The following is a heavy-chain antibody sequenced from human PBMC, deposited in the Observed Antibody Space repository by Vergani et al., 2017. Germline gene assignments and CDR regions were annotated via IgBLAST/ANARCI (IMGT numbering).Heavy chain of an antibody. D-gene: IGHD5-12*01. CDR2: VSGSSATP. CDR1: GFSFPGYA. Sequence: EVQLLESGGGLVQPGGSLRLSCEASGFSFPGYAMSWVRQAPGKGLEWVSSVSGSSATPYYADSVKGRFIISRDNSKNTLHLQMNSLRADDTAVYYCTKGSRGYTGYFFDYRGQGTLATVSS. V-gene: IGHV3-23*01. CDR3: TKGSRGYTGYFFDY. J-gene: IGHJ4*02.